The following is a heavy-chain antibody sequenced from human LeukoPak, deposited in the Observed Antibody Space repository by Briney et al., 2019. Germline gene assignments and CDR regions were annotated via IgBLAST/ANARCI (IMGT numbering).Heavy chain of an antibody. J-gene: IGHJ6*02. V-gene: IGHV3-33*01. D-gene: IGHD3-10*01. CDR1: GFTFSSYG. CDR3: ARERSRGGYYYYYGMDV. CDR2: IWYDGSNK. Sequence: GGSLRLSCAASGFTFSSYGMHWVRQAPGKGLEWVAVIWYDGSNKYYADSVKGRFTISRDNSKNTLYLQMNSLRAEDTAVYYCARERSRGGYYYYYGMDVWGQGTTVTVSS.